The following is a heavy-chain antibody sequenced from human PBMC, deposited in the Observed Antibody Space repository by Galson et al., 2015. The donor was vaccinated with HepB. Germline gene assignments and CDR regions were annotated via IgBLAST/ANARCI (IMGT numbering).Heavy chain of an antibody. CDR3: ATVPHPTDSSGPHDAFDI. D-gene: IGHD3-22*01. CDR2: VDPEDGET. V-gene: IGHV1-69-2*01. J-gene: IGHJ3*02. CDR1: GYTFTDYY. Sequence: VKVSCKVSGYTFTDYYMHWVQQAPGKGLEWMGLVDPEDGETIYAEKFQGRVTITADTSTDTAYMELSSLRSEDTAVYYCATVPHPTDSSGPHDAFDIWGQGTMVTVSS.